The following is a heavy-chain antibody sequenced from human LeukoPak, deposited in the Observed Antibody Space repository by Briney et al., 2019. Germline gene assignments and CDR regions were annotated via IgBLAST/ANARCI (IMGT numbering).Heavy chain of an antibody. CDR3: ASVIAAAGDAFDI. D-gene: IGHD6-13*01. J-gene: IGHJ3*02. Sequence: GASVKASCKASGYTFTDYYLHWVRQAPGQGLEWMGWVNPNNGGTNYAQKFQGRVTMTRDKSISTAYMELSRLRSDDTAVYYCASVIAAAGDAFDIWGQGTMVTVSS. CDR2: VNPNNGGT. V-gene: IGHV1-2*02. CDR1: GYTFTDYY.